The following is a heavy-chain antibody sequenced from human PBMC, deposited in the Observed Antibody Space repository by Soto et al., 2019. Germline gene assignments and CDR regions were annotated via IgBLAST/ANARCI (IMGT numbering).Heavy chain of an antibody. CDR3: AASGYGRGYFDY. D-gene: IGHD5-12*01. CDR2: ISNSGRTI. CDR1: GFSFSDYY. J-gene: IGHJ4*02. Sequence: VHLVQSGGGLVQPGGSLKLSCAASGFSFSDYYMNWIRQAPGKGLEWVSYISNSGRTIYYADSVKGRFTISRDNAKNSLYLQMNSLRAEDTAVYYCAASGYGRGYFDYWGQGTLVTVSS. V-gene: IGHV3-11*01.